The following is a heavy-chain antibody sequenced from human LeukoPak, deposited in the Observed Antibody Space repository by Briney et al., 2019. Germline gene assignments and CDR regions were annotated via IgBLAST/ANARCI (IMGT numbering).Heavy chain of an antibody. Sequence: GGSLRLSCAASGFTFSSYSMNWVRQAPGKGLEWVSSISSSSSYIYYADSVKGRFTISRDNAKNSLYLQMNSLRAEDTAVYYCATFGGVIVGSDYWGQGTLVTVSS. V-gene: IGHV3-21*01. D-gene: IGHD3-16*02. CDR2: ISSSSSYI. CDR1: GFTFSSYS. J-gene: IGHJ4*02. CDR3: ATFGGVIVGSDY.